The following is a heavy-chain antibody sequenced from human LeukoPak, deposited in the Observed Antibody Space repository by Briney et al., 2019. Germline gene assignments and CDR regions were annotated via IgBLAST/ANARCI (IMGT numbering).Heavy chain of an antibody. D-gene: IGHD5-18*01. CDR1: GYTFTSYD. Sequence: ASMKVSCKASGYTFTSYDINWVRQATGRGLEWMGWMNPNSGNTGYAQKYQGRDTMTRHTSISTAYMELSSLRSEDTAVYYCARDLQLWYKYYYYGMDVWGQGTTVTVSS. CDR2: MNPNSGNT. CDR3: ARDLQLWYKYYYYGMDV. J-gene: IGHJ6*02. V-gene: IGHV1-8*01.